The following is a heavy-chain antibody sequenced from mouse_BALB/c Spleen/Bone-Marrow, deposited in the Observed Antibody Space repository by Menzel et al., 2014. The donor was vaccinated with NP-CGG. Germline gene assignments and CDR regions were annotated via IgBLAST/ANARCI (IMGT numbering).Heavy chain of an antibody. V-gene: IGHV5-6-5*01. J-gene: IGHJ4*01. CDR3: ARARFYYGKLVDY. D-gene: IGHD1-1*01. CDR1: GFTFSSYA. CDR2: ISSGGST. Sequence: EVKLQESGGGLVKPGGPLKLSCAASGFTFSSYAMSWVRQTPEKRLEWVASISSGGSTYYPDSVKGRFTISRDNARNILYLKMSSLRSEDTAMYYCARARFYYGKLVDYWGQGTSVTVSS.